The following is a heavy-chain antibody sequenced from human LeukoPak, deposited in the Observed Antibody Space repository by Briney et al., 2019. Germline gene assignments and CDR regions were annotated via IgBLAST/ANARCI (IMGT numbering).Heavy chain of an antibody. J-gene: IGHJ2*01. CDR3: ARDRGSYTPPNYWYFDL. CDR1: GFTFSSYW. D-gene: IGHD1-26*01. CDR2: IKQDGSEK. V-gene: IGHV3-7*01. Sequence: GGSLRLSCAASGFTFSSYWMSWVRQAPGKGLEWVANIKQDGSEKYYVDSVKGRFTISRDNAKNSLYLQMNSLRAEDTAVYYCARDRGSYTPPNYWYFDLWGRGTLVTVSS.